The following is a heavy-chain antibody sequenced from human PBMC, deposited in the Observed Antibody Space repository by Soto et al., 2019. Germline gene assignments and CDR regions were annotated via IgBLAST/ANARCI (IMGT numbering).Heavy chain of an antibody. J-gene: IGHJ4*02. CDR1: GLPHSSFA. CDR2: IYGSGRGI. Sequence: EVQLLESGGGLVQPGGSLRLSCTASGLPHSSFAMMWVRQAPGKGLECVSGIYGSGRGIEYADSVKGRFTISRDNAKNSLYLQMNSLRAEDTAVYYCARDIDYYDSSGYQDYWGQGTLVTVSS. V-gene: IGHV3-23*01. CDR3: ARDIDYYDSSGYQDY. D-gene: IGHD3-22*01.